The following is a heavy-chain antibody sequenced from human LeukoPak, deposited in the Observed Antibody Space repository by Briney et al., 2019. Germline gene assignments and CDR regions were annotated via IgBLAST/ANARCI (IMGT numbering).Heavy chain of an antibody. CDR2: MNPNSGNT. J-gene: IGHJ6*03. Sequence: ASVKVSCKASGYTFTSYDINWVRQATGQGLEWMGWMNPNSGNTGYAQKFQGRVTITRNTSISTAYMELSSLRSEDTAVYYCARESPGYYYYYMDVCGKGTTVTVSS. CDR3: ARESPGYYYYYMDV. V-gene: IGHV1-8*03. CDR1: GYTFTSYD.